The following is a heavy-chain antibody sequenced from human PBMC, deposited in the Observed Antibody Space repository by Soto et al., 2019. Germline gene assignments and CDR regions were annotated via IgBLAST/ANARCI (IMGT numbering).Heavy chain of an antibody. V-gene: IGHV3-23*01. CDR3: AQDPEAQLLYLARKSDAFDF. J-gene: IGHJ3*01. CDR1: GFTFSSYA. Sequence: EVQLLESGGGLVQPGGSLRLSCAASGFTFSSYAMSWVRQSPGKGLEWVSAVSGSGGSTYYADSVRGRFTIARDDSTNTVFLQMNSLRAADTAIYFCAQDPEAQLLYLARKSDAFDFWGPGTMVTVSS. D-gene: IGHD2-2*02. CDR2: VSGSGGST.